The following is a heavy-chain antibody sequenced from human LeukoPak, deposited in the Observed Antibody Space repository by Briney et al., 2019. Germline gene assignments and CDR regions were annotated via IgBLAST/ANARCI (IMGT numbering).Heavy chain of an antibody. J-gene: IGHJ6*02. Sequence: SQTLSLTCTVSGGSISSYYWSWIRQPPGTGLEWIGYIYYSGSTNYNPSLKSRVTISVDTSKNQFSLKLSSVTAADTAVYYCARHAVAGTFGRSYYYYGMDVWGQGTTVTVSS. CDR2: IYYSGST. CDR1: GGSISSYY. D-gene: IGHD6-19*01. V-gene: IGHV4-59*08. CDR3: ARHAVAGTFGRSYYYYGMDV.